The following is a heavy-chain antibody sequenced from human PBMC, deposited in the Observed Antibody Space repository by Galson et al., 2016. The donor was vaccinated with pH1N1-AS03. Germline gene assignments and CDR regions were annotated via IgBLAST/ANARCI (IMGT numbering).Heavy chain of an antibody. J-gene: IGHJ4*02. CDR2: IIPPSGTT. D-gene: IGHD2-8*01. CDR3: ARDRHFDNGPRLYESEY. CDR1: GGTFGSYG. Sequence: SVKVSCKASGGTFGSYGISWVRQAPGQGLEWVGGIIPPSGTTDYEQRFQDRVTTTADDSTNTAYMELNSLTSEDTAVYFCARDRHFDNGPRLYESEYWGQGTLVTVSS. V-gene: IGHV1-69*13.